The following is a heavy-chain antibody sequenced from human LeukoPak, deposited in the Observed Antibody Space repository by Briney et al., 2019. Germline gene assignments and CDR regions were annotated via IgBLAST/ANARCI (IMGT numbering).Heavy chain of an antibody. CDR3: AKIEVGRFDP. Sequence: SETLSLTCTVTGASISSHYWCWIRQTPGTGLEWIGDIYDRGSTTYNPSLKSRVSISVNTSRNQFSLNLRSVTAADTAVYYCAKIEVGRFDPWGQGTLVTVSS. CDR2: IYDRGST. CDR1: GASISSHY. V-gene: IGHV4-59*11. J-gene: IGHJ5*02. D-gene: IGHD1-26*01.